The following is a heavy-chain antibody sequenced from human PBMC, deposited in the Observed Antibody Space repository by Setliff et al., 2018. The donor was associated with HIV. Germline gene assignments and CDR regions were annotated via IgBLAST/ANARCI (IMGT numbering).Heavy chain of an antibody. CDR2: ISSSGSTI. Sequence: PGGSLRLSCAASGFTFSDHYMSWIRQAPGKGLEWVSYISSSGSTIYYADSVKGRFTISRDNAKNSLYLQMNSLRADDTAVYYCARVVDTSGGYWGSFYRYMDVWGKGTTVTVSS. D-gene: IGHD3-10*01. V-gene: IGHV3-11*01. CDR1: GFTFSDHY. CDR3: ARVVDTSGGYWGSFYRYMDV. J-gene: IGHJ6*03.